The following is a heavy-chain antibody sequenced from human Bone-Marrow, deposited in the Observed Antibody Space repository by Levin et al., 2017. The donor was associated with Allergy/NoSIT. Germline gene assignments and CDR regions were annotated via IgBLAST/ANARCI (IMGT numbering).Heavy chain of an antibody. CDR3: ATASWGAAANPFEY. V-gene: IGHV4-4*02. D-gene: IGHD6-13*01. J-gene: IGHJ4*02. Sequence: GSLRLSCVVSGGSISSSNWWSWVRRPPGKGLEWIGEVYHSGSTNYNPSLKSRVTISVDKSKNQSSLKVSSVTAADTAVYYGATASWGAAANPFEYWGQGTLVTVSS. CDR1: GGSISSSNW. CDR2: VYHSGST.